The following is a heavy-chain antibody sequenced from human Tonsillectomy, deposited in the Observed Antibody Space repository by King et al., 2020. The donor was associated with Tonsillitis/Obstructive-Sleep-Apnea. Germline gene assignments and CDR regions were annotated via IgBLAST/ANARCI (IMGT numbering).Heavy chain of an antibody. CDR2: ISCDGGRT. Sequence: VQLVESGGVVVQPGGSLRLSCAASGFTFDDYTMHWVRQAPGKGLEWVSLISCDGGRTYYAVSVKGRFTISRDNSKNSLYLQMNSLRTEDTALYYCAKSSDYYYYMDVWGKGTTVTVSS. J-gene: IGHJ6*03. V-gene: IGHV3-43*01. CDR1: GFTFDDYT. CDR3: AKSSDYYYYMDV.